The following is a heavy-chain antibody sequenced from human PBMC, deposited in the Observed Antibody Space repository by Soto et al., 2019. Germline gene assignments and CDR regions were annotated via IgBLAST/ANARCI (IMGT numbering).Heavy chain of an antibody. J-gene: IGHJ5*01. D-gene: IGHD3-22*01. CDR1: GFTFNTYG. CDR3: AKGPDGSGYYHNWFDS. V-gene: IGHV3-33*06. Sequence: GGSLRLSCAASGFTFNTYGMHWVRQAPGKGLEWVAVIWYDGSNKYYADSVKGRFTISRDNSKNTLYLQMNILRAEDTAFYYCAKGPDGSGYYHNWFDSWGQGTLVTVSS. CDR2: IWYDGSNK.